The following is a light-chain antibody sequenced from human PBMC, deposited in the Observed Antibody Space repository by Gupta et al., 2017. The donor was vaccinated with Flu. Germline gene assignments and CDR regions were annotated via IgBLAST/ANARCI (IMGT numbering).Light chain of an antibody. CDR1: QSLLNTSKNKNY. V-gene: IGKV4-1*01. Sequence: DIVLTQSPDSLAVSLGERATVNCKSSQSLLNTSKNKNYLAWYQQKPGQPPKLLMIWASTRQSGVPNRFSGSGSGTEFTLTISSRQAEDVAVYYCQQYYSLPPLTFGHGTRLDI. CDR2: WAS. J-gene: IGKJ5*01. CDR3: QQYYSLPPLT.